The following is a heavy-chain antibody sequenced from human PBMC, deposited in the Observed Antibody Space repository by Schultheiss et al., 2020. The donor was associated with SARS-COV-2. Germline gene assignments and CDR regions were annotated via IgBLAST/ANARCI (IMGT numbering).Heavy chain of an antibody. D-gene: IGHD5-12*01. CDR2: IWYDGSNK. J-gene: IGHJ4*02. V-gene: IGHV3-33*01. Sequence: GGSLRLSCAASGFTFSSYGMHWVRQAPGKGLEWVAVIWYDGSNKYYADSVKGRFTISRDISKNTVYLQMDSLRADDTARYFCARDLYSRAVDYWGQGTLVTVSS. CDR1: GFTFSSYG. CDR3: ARDLYSRAVDY.